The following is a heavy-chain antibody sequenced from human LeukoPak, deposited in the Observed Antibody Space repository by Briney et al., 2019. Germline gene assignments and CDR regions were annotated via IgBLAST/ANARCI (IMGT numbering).Heavy chain of an antibody. CDR3: ARDPYCSGGSCYLDY. J-gene: IGHJ4*02. CDR2: IKQDGSEK. Sequence: QPGGSLILSCAASGFPFSSYWMSWVRQAPGKGVEWVANIKQDGSEKYYVDSVKGRFTISRDNAKNSLYLQMNSLRAEDTAVYYCARDPYCSGGSCYLDYWGQGTLVTVSS. D-gene: IGHD2-15*01. V-gene: IGHV3-7*01. CDR1: GFPFSSYW.